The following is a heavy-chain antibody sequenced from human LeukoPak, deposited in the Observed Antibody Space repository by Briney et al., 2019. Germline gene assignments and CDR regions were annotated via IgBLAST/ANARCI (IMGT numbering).Heavy chain of an antibody. D-gene: IGHD1-26*01. CDR1: GLGFSSA. Sequence: GGSLRLSCAASGLGFSSAMNWVRQAPGKGLEWVSAIRGSGDRPYYGDSVKGRFTISRDNSKNTLYLQMNGLRAEDTAVYYCATGTGGSYTWGTYYFDYWGQGALVTVSS. CDR2: IRGSGDRP. J-gene: IGHJ4*02. V-gene: IGHV3-23*01. CDR3: ATGTGGSYTWGTYYFDY.